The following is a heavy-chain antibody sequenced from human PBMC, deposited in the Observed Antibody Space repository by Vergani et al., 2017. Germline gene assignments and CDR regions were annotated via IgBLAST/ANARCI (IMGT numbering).Heavy chain of an antibody. V-gene: IGHV5-51*01. CDR3: ARGTGIAAAGTRGTRRDGNYWYFDL. D-gene: IGHD6-13*01. Sequence: EVQLVQSGAEVKKPGESLKISCKGSGYSFTSYWIGWVRQMPGKGLEWMGIIYPGDSDTRYSPSFQGQVTISADKSISTAYLQWSSLKASDTAMYYCARGTGIAAAGTRGTRRDGNYWYFDLWGRGTLVTVSS. J-gene: IGHJ2*01. CDR1: GYSFTSYW. CDR2: IYPGDSDT.